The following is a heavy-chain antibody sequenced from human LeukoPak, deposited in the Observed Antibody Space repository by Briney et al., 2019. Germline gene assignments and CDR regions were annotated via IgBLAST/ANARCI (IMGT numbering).Heavy chain of an antibody. CDR1: GGSISSSSYY. D-gene: IGHD2-15*01. V-gene: IGHV4-39*01. CDR3: ARDIVVVVAAIQFDY. Sequence: PSETLSLTCTVSGGSISSSSYYWGWIRQPPGKGLEWIGRIYYSGSTYYTPSLKSRVTISVDTSKNQFSLKLSSVTAADTAVYYCARDIVVVVAAIQFDYWGQGTLVTVSS. J-gene: IGHJ4*02. CDR2: IYYSGST.